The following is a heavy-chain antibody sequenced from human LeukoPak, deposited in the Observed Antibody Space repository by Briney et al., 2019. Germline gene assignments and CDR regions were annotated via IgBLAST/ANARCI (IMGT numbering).Heavy chain of an antibody. D-gene: IGHD3-9*01. CDR2: ISYDGSNK. V-gene: IGHV3-30-3*01. J-gene: IGHJ3*02. Sequence: GGSLRLSCAASGFTFSSYAMHWVRQAPGKGLEWVAVISYDGSNKYYADSVKGRFTISRDNSKNTLYLQMNSLRAEDTAVYYCARGRLRYFDWSGAFDIWGQGTMVTVSS. CDR3: ARGRLRYFDWSGAFDI. CDR1: GFTFSSYA.